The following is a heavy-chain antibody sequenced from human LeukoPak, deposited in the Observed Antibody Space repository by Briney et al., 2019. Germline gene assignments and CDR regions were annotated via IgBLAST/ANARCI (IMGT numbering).Heavy chain of an antibody. Sequence: VASVKVSCKASGYTFTGYYMHWVRQAPGQGLEWMGWINPNSGGTNYAQKFQGRVTMTRDTSISTAYMELSRLRSDDTAVYYCARQDFLTGYVWFDPWGQGTLVTVSS. J-gene: IGHJ5*02. V-gene: IGHV1-2*02. CDR1: GYTFTGYY. CDR3: ARQDFLTGYVWFDP. D-gene: IGHD3-9*01. CDR2: INPNSGGT.